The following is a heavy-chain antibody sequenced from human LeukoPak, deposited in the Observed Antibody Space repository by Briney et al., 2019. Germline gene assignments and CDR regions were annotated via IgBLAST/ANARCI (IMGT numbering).Heavy chain of an antibody. Sequence: SETLSLTCTVSSGSISSDNHYWGWIRQPPGKGLEWIACIYHSGSTYYNESLKSRVTLSRDTSKNQFSLKLRSVTAADTAVYYCARVVQSTDSSGFYLPEYFQHWGQGTLVTVSS. V-gene: IGHV4-39*07. CDR2: IYHSGST. D-gene: IGHD3-22*01. CDR1: SGSISSDNHY. J-gene: IGHJ1*01. CDR3: ARVVQSTDSSGFYLPEYFQH.